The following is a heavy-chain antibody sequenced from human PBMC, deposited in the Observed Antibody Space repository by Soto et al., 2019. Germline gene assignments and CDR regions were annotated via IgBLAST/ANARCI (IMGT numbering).Heavy chain of an antibody. Sequence: VGSLRLSCAASGFTFSSYGMHWVRQAPVNGLEWVAVISYDGSNKYYADSVKGRFTISRDNSKNTLYLQMNSLRAEDTAVYYCAKDRWSGFLEWLSCYFDYWGQGTLVTVSS. D-gene: IGHD3-3*01. V-gene: IGHV3-30*18. CDR1: GFTFSSYG. CDR2: ISYDGSNK. CDR3: AKDRWSGFLEWLSCYFDY. J-gene: IGHJ4*02.